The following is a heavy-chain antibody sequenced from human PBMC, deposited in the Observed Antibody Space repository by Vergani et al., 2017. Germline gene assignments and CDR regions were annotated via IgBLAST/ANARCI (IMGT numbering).Heavy chain of an antibody. CDR3: ARRSRYFYYYMDV. CDR1: GYNFSNYW. J-gene: IGHJ6*03. CDR2: IYPGDSET. Sequence: EVQLVQSGAEVKKPGESLKISCKGSGYNFSNYWIAWVRQMPGEGLEWMGIIYPGDSETIYGPSFQGQVTISADKSISSAYLEWSSLKASDTAMYYCARRSRYFYYYMDVWATGTTVIVSS. D-gene: IGHD1-14*01. V-gene: IGHV5-51*03.